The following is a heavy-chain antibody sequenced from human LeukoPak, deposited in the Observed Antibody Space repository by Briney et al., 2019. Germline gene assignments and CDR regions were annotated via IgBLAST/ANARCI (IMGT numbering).Heavy chain of an antibody. J-gene: IGHJ4*02. CDR2: ISSSSSYI. Sequence: GGSQRLSCAASGFTFSSYSMNWVRQAPGKGLEWVSSISSSSSYIYYADSVKGRFTISRDNAKNSLYLQMNSLRAEDTAVYYCARQGKWLVRALDYWGQGTLVTVSS. V-gene: IGHV3-21*01. CDR3: ARQGKWLVRALDY. D-gene: IGHD6-19*01. CDR1: GFTFSSYS.